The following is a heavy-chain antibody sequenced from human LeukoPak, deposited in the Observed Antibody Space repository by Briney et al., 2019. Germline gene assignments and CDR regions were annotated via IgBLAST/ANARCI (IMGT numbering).Heavy chain of an antibody. CDR1: GFTFSSYG. CDR2: IWYDGSNK. Sequence: SGGSLRLSCAASGFTFSSYGMHWVRQAPGKGLEWVAVIWYDGSNKYYADSVKGRFTISRDNSKSTLHLQMNSLRAEDTAVYYCARDCSGGSCYSGFDYWGQGTLVTVSS. CDR3: ARDCSGGSCYSGFDY. V-gene: IGHV3-33*01. J-gene: IGHJ4*02. D-gene: IGHD2-15*01.